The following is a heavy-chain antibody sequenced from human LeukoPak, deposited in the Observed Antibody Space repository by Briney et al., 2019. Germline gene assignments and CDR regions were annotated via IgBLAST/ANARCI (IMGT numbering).Heavy chain of an antibody. D-gene: IGHD6-19*01. V-gene: IGHV1-2*02. J-gene: IGHJ4*02. CDR1: GYTFTGYY. Sequence: ASVKVSCKASGYTFTGYYMHWVRQAPGQVLGWMGWINPNSGGTNYAQKFQGRVTMTRDTSISTAYMELSRLRSDDTAVYYCATIRLAVARTEDYWGQGTLVTVSS. CDR2: INPNSGGT. CDR3: ATIRLAVARTEDY.